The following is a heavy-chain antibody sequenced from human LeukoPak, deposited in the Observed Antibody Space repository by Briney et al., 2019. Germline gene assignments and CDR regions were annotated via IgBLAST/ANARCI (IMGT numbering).Heavy chain of an antibody. Sequence: GGSLRLSCAASGFTFSSYAMSWVRQAPGKGLEWVSAISGSGGSTYYADSVKGRFTISRDNSKNTLYLQMNSLRAEDTAVYYCAKDHRGGSGSYHPVDYWGQGTLVTVSS. CDR1: GFTFSSYA. D-gene: IGHD3-10*01. CDR2: ISGSGGST. V-gene: IGHV3-23*01. J-gene: IGHJ4*02. CDR3: AKDHRGGSGSYHPVDY.